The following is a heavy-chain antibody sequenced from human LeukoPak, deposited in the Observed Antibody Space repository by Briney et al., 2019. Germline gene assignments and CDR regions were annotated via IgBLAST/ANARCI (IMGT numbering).Heavy chain of an antibody. CDR1: GGSISSHY. CDR3: ARGYGDPSYDY. J-gene: IGHJ4*02. Sequence: ASETLSLTCTVSGGSISSHYWSWIRQPPGKGLEWIGYIYYRGSTNYNPSLKSRVTISVDTSKNQFSLKLSSVTAADTAVYYCARGYGDPSYDYWGQGTLVTVSS. CDR2: IYYRGST. V-gene: IGHV4-59*11. D-gene: IGHD4-17*01.